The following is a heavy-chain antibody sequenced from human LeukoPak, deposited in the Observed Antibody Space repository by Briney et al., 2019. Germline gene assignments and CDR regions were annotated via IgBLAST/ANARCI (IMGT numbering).Heavy chain of an antibody. CDR1: GYTFTGYY. CDR2: INPNSGGT. CDR3: ARVDTAMWYFDY. V-gene: IGHV1-2*04. Sequence: ASVKVSCKASGYTFTGYYMHWVRQAPGQGLEWMGWINPNSGGTNYAQKFQGWVTMTRDTSISTAYMELSSLRSEDTAVYYCARVDTAMWYFDYWGQGTLVTVSS. D-gene: IGHD5-18*01. J-gene: IGHJ4*02.